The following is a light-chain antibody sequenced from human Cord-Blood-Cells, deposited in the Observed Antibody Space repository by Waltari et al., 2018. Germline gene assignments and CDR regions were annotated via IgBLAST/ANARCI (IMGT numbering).Light chain of an antibody. Sequence: PPSVSVSPGQTASITCSGDKLGDKYACWYQQKPGKAPKLLIYDASNLETGVPSRFSGSGSGTDFTFTISSLQPEDIATYYCQQYDNLITFGQGSRLEIK. CDR3: QQYDNLIT. CDR2: DAS. CDR1: KLGDKY. J-gene: IGKJ5*01. V-gene: IGKV1-33*01.